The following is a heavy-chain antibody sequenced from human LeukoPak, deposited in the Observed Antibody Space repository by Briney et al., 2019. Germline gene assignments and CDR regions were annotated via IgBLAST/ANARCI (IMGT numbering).Heavy chain of an antibody. CDR3: ARRVYDSSGYYFDC. CDR2: IYPGDADT. V-gene: IGHV5-51*01. CDR1: GSCFTSYW. D-gene: IGHD3-22*01. Sequence: AGAPLQISCEGAGSCFTSYWIGWVRPLPGKGLEWTGIIYPGDADTRYRPTPQGQLTVSAAKSNSTAYLQWSSLKASDTAMYYGARRVYDSSGYYFDCGRQGTLVTVPA. J-gene: IGHJ4*02.